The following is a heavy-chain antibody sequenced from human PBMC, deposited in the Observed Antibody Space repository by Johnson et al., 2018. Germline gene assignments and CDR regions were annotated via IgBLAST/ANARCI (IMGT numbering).Heavy chain of an antibody. Sequence: QVQLVQSGAEVKKPGASVKVSCKASGYTFTSYDINWVRQATGQGLEWMGWMNPNSGNTGYAQKFQGRVTMTRNTSISTAYMELSSLRPGDTAVYYCAGVPPTSAGYSYGWDYMDVWGKGTTVTVSS. V-gene: IGHV1-8*01. CDR1: GYTFTSYD. J-gene: IGHJ6*03. CDR2: MNPNSGNT. CDR3: AGVPPTSAGYSYGWDYMDV. D-gene: IGHD5-18*01.